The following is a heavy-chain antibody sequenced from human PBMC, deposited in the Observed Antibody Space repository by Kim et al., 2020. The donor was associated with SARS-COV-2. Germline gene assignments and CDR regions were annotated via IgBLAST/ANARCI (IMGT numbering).Heavy chain of an antibody. CDR2: SPTSGDT. Sequence: SPTSGDTTYAQKFQGRVTITRDTSITTAYMELNSLRSDDTALYFCTREDYWGQGALVTVSS. CDR3: TREDY. V-gene: IGHV1-2*02. J-gene: IGHJ4*02.